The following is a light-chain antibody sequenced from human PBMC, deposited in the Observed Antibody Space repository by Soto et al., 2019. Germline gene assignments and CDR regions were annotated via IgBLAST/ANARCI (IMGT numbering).Light chain of an antibody. CDR1: QSLLHSNGYNY. Sequence: DIVMTQSPLSLPVTPGEPASISCRSSQSLLHSNGYNYLDWYLQKPGQSPQLLIYLGSNRASGVPDRFSGSGSGTAVTLKISRVEAEDVGVYYCMQALQTQLFTFGQGTRLEIK. J-gene: IGKJ2*01. CDR2: LGS. V-gene: IGKV2-28*01. CDR3: MQALQTQLFT.